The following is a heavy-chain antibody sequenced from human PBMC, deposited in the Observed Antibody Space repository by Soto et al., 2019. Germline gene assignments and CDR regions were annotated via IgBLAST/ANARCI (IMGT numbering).Heavy chain of an antibody. CDR2: MNPNSGNT. D-gene: IGHD6-6*01. CDR3: ARVEKAGGSAARRKYYFDY. CDR1: GYTFTSYD. Sequence: ASVKVSCKASGYTFTSYDINWVRQATGQGLEWMGWMNPNSGNTGYAQKFQGGVTVTRNTSISTAYMELSSLRSEDTAVYYCARVEKAGGSAARRKYYFDYWGQGTLVTVSS. V-gene: IGHV1-8*01. J-gene: IGHJ4*02.